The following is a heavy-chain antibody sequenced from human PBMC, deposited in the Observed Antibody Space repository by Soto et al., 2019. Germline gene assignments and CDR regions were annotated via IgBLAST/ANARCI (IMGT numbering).Heavy chain of an antibody. Sequence: QVQLVESGGGVVKPGRSLRLSCAASGFTFSSYGMHWVRQAPGKGLEWVAVISYDGSNKYYADSVKGRFTISRDNSKNTLYLQMNTLRAEDTAVYYCAKDKVPVVVTAPFDYCGQGTLVTVSS. CDR2: ISYDGSNK. J-gene: IGHJ4*02. V-gene: IGHV3-30*18. CDR3: AKDKVPVVVTAPFDY. D-gene: IGHD2-21*02. CDR1: GFTFSSYG.